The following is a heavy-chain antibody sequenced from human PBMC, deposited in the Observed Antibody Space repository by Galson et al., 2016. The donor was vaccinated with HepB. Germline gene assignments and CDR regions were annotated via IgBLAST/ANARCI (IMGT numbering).Heavy chain of an antibody. D-gene: IGHD2-21*01. CDR2: IKSKPAGGTT. J-gene: IGHJ4*02. CDR3: TTGSPGRGEVYDY. Sequence: LRLSCAASGFTFRNTWVNWVRQVPGKGLEWIGLIKSKPAGGTTDYAAPVKGRFTVSRDDSKNTLYLQMNSLKNDDTGVYYCTTGSPGRGEVYDYWGQGSLVIVSS. CDR1: GFTFRNTW. V-gene: IGHV3-15*01.